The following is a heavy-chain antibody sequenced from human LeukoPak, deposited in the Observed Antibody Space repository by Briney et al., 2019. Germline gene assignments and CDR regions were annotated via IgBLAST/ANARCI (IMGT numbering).Heavy chain of an antibody. J-gene: IGHJ4*02. Sequence: QPGRSLRLPCAASGFTFSSYGMHWVRQAPGKGLEWVAVISYDGSSKYYADSVKGRFTISRDNSKNTLYLQMNSLRAEDTAVYYCSAWSRSYYFDYWGQGTLVTVSS. CDR1: GFTFSSYG. CDR3: SAWSRSYYFDY. CDR2: ISYDGSSK. D-gene: IGHD2-8*02. V-gene: IGHV3-30*03.